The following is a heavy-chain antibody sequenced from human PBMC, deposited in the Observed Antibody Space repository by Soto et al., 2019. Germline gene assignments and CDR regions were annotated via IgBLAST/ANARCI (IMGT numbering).Heavy chain of an antibody. J-gene: IGHJ4*02. V-gene: IGHV3-23*01. Sequence: GGSLRLSCAASGFTFSTYVMTWVRQAPGKGLEWVSSISSSGGTTYYADSVKGRFTISRDNSKNTLYLQMDSLRPGDTAVYYCAKDPTETFVNMGPDYFDYWGQGTLVTVSS. CDR3: AKDPTETFVNMGPDYFDY. CDR2: ISSSGGTT. D-gene: IGHD4-4*01. CDR1: GFTFSTYV.